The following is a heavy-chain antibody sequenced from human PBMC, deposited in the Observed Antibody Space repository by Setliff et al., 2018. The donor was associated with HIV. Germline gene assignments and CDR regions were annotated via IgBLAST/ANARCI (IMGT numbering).Heavy chain of an antibody. Sequence: PGGSLRLSCAGSGFTFSTYNMSWVRQAPGKGLEWVSYISSSSSYTHYADSVKGRFTISRDNSKNTLYLQMNSLRAEDTAVYYCAKVVGATRGYFDYWGQGTLVTVSS. J-gene: IGHJ4*02. D-gene: IGHD1-26*01. CDR2: ISSSSSYT. V-gene: IGHV3-21*01. CDR1: GFTFSTYN. CDR3: AKVVGATRGYFDY.